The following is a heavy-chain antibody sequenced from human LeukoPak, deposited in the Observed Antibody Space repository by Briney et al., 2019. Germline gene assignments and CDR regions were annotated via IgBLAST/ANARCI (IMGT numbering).Heavy chain of an antibody. Sequence: PAGYLRLSCAASRFTFSSYAMSWDRPAPGKGLEWGSATSGSSGSTYYADSVQGRFTISRDNSNNTLYLQMNSLRAEDTAVYYCTYGGAAAGDYYYMDVWGKGTTVTVSS. D-gene: IGHD6-13*01. CDR1: RFTFSSYA. CDR2: TSGSSGST. J-gene: IGHJ6*03. V-gene: IGHV3-23*01. CDR3: TYGGAAAGDYYYMDV.